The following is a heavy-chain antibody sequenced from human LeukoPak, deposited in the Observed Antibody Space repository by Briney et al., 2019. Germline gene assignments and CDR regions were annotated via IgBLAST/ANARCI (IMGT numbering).Heavy chain of an antibody. CDR1: GGSVTSHY. J-gene: IGHJ4*02. D-gene: IGHD3-22*01. V-gene: IGHV4-59*02. CDR3: VRSVDYFDNTGPHMMFDY. CDR2: LYHTGIT. Sequence: SETLSLTCNVSGGSVTSHYWNWIRRPPGKGLEWIGYLYHTGITKYNPSLKSRVSMSVDTSKNQFFLKVNSVTAADTAVYHCVRSVDYFDNTGPHMMFDYWGRGSLVTVSS.